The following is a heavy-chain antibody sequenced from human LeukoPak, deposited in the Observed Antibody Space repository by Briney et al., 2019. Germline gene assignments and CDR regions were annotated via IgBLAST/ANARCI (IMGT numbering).Heavy chain of an antibody. CDR1: DFTFISYG. Sequence: QPGRSLSLSCAAFDFTFISYGMHGARQPQGKGLDGVAVIWYDGSNKYYADSVKGRFTISRDNSKNTLYLQMNSLRAEDTAVYYCARDTLGYFDYWGQGTLVTVSS. CDR2: IWYDGSNK. V-gene: IGHV3-33*01. CDR3: ARDTLGYFDY. J-gene: IGHJ4*02.